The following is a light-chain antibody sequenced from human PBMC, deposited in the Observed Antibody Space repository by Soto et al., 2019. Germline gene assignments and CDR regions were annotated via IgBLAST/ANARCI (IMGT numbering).Light chain of an antibody. Sequence: QSALTQPRSVSGSPGQSVTISCTGTSSDVGGYNYVSWYQQHPGKAPKLMIYDVSKRPSGVPDRFSGSKSGNTASLTISGLQAEDEADYYCCSYAGIYTSSYVFGTGTKLTVL. CDR2: DVS. V-gene: IGLV2-11*01. CDR3: CSYAGIYTSSYV. CDR1: SSDVGGYNY. J-gene: IGLJ1*01.